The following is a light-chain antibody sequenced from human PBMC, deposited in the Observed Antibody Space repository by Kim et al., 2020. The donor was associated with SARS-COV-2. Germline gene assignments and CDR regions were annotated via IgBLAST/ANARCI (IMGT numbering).Light chain of an antibody. J-gene: IGKJ2*01. V-gene: IGKV2-30*01. CDR1: QSLVKSGGYTY. CDR3: MQGTFWPT. CDR2: MVS. Sequence: DVVMTQSPLSLPVTLGQPASISCKSSQSLVKSGGYTYLSWFQQRPGQSPRRLIYMVSKRDSGVPDRYSGSGSGTDFTLKISRVEAEDVGVYYCMQGTFWPTFGQGTKLEI.